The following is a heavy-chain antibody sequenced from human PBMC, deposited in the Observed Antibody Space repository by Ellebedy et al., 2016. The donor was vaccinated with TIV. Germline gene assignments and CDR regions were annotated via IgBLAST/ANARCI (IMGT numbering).Heavy chain of an antibody. Sequence: GSLRLSCTVSGGSVSSGSHYWNWIRQPTGKGLEWIGYSYYIRTTNYNPSLKDRVPISEDISKNQFSLRLNSVTAADTAVYYCAGGNYTPDGIDVWGRGTTVIVSS. D-gene: IGHD3-3*01. CDR2: SYYIRTT. J-gene: IGHJ6*02. CDR1: GGSVSSGSHY. CDR3: AGGNYTPDGIDV. V-gene: IGHV4-61*01.